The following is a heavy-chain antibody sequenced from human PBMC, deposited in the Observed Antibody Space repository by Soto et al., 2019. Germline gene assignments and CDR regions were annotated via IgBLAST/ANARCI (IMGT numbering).Heavy chain of an antibody. CDR3: ATMNVDIVATTHYYYYCMDV. CDR2: FDPEDGET. CDR1: GYTLTELS. D-gene: IGHD5-12*01. Sequence: ASVKVSCKVSGYTLTELSMHWVRQAPGKGLEWMGGFDPEDGETIYAQKFQGRVTMTEDTSTDTAYMELSSLRSEDTAVYYCATMNVDIVATTHYYYYCMDVWGQGTTVTVSS. J-gene: IGHJ6*02. V-gene: IGHV1-24*01.